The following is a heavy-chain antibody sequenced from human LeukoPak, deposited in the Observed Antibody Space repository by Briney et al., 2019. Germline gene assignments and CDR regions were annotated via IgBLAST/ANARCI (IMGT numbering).Heavy chain of an antibody. D-gene: IGHD3-10*01. CDR2: INPNSGGT. CDR1: GYTFTGYY. CDR3: ARDIREVGFGEFPVTNWFDP. V-gene: IGHV1-2*02. Sequence: ASVKVSCKASGYTFTGYYMHWVRQAPGQGLEWMGWINPNSGGTNYAQKFQGRVTMTRDTSISTAYMELSRLRSDDTAVYYCARDIREVGFGEFPVTNWFDPWGQGTLVTVSS. J-gene: IGHJ5*02.